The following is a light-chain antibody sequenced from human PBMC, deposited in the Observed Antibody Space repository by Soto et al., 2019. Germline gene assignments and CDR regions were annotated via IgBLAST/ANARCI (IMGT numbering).Light chain of an antibody. J-gene: IGKJ1*01. CDR3: QKYSVSSPWT. CDR2: AAS. V-gene: IGKV1-27*01. CDR1: QDIGSY. Sequence: DIPMTQSPSSLSASVGDRVTITCRASQDIGSYLVWYQQKEGKAPKVLIYAASTFQSGVPSRFSGSGSGTYFTLSISSLQPEDGATYYCQKYSVSSPWTFGQGT.